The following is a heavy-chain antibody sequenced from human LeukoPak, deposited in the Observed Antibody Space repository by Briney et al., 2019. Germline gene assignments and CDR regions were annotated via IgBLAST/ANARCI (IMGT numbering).Heavy chain of an antibody. CDR3: ARHVTGVRYYYEEEEDY. D-gene: IGHD3-22*01. J-gene: IGHJ4*02. CDR2: IYYSGST. V-gene: IGHV4-39*01. Sequence: SETLSLTCTVSGGSISSSSDYWGWIRQPPGKGLEWIGSIYYSGSTYYNPSLKGRSTISVDTSKNQFSLKLSSVTAADTAVYYCARHVTGVRYYYEEEEDYWGQGTLVTVSS. CDR1: GGSISSSSDY.